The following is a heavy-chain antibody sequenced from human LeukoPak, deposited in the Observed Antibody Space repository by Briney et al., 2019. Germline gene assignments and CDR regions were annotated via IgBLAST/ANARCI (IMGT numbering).Heavy chain of an antibody. D-gene: IGHD2-15*01. J-gene: IGHJ5*02. CDR1: GFTFSTYS. V-gene: IGHV3-21*01. Sequence: GGSLRLSCVASGFTFSTYSMTWVRQAPGKGLEWVSSISTSSSYIYYADSVKGRFTISRHNAKKSLYLQMNSLGAEDTAVYYCARERAGVAATNNWFDPWGQGTLVTVSS. CDR2: ISTSSSYI. CDR3: ARERAGVAATNNWFDP.